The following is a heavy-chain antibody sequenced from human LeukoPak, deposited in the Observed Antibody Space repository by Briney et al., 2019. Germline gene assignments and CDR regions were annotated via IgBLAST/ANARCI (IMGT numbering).Heavy chain of an antibody. CDR2: ISGSGGST. J-gene: IGHJ3*02. Sequence: GGSLRLSCAASGFTFGRYGMSWVRRAPGKGLGWVSAISGSGGSTYYADSVKGRFTISRDNSKNTLYLQMNSLRAEDTAVYYCANLQQALFIVPKAFDIWGQGTMVTVSS. CDR1: GFTFGRYG. CDR3: ANLQQALFIVPKAFDI. D-gene: IGHD3-16*02. V-gene: IGHV3-23*01.